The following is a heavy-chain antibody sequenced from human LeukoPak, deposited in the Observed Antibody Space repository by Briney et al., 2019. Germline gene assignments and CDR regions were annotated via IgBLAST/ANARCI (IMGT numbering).Heavy chain of an antibody. CDR2: INAGNGNT. D-gene: IGHD3-10*01. CDR1: GYTFTSYA. CDR3: AREATMVRRAQGY. Sequence: ASVKVSCKASGYTFTSYAMHWVRQAPGQRLEWMGWINAGNGNTKYSQKFQGRVTITRDTSASTAYMELSSLRSEDTAVYYCAREATMVRRAQGYWGQGTLVTVSS. J-gene: IGHJ4*02. V-gene: IGHV1-3*01.